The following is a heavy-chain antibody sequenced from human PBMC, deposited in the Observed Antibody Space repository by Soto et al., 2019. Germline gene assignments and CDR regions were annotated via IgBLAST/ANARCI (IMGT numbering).Heavy chain of an antibody. V-gene: IGHV4-31*03. D-gene: IGHD3-22*01. CDR3: ARTYYYDSSGFNY. CDR1: GGSISSGGYY. J-gene: IGHJ4*02. Sequence: SETLSLTCTVSGGSISSGGYYWSWIRQHPGKGLEWIGYIYYSGSTYYNPPLKSRVTISVDTSKNQFSLKLSSVTAADTAVYYCARTYYYDSSGFNYWGQGTLVTVSS. CDR2: IYYSGST.